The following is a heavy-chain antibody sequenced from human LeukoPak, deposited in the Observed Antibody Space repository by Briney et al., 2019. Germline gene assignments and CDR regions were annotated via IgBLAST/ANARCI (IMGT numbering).Heavy chain of an antibody. V-gene: IGHV3-48*03. J-gene: IGHJ3*02. D-gene: IGHD6-19*01. CDR3: AKSRQWLVLDAFDI. CDR2: ISSSGSTI. CDR1: GFTFSSYE. Sequence: GGSLRLSCAASGFTFSSYEMNWVRQAPGKGLEWVSYISSSGSTIYYADSVKGRFTISRDNAKNSLYLQMNSLRAEDTAVYYCAKSRQWLVLDAFDIWGQGTMVTVSS.